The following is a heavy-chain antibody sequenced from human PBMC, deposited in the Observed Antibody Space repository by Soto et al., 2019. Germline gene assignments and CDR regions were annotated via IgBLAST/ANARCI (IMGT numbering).Heavy chain of an antibody. J-gene: IGHJ4*02. D-gene: IGHD3-3*01. CDR3: ARDMWGSGSDIFGVDISFDH. CDR2: ISNIGGQT. CDR1: GFTFEDYA. V-gene: IGHV3-23*01. Sequence: PGRSLRLSYEVSGFTFEDYAMNWVRRAPGKGLEWVASISNIGGQTYYADSVKGRFTISRDMSKKTVHLRMNNLRADDTGVYFCARDMWGSGSDIFGVDISFDHWGQGTPVTVSS.